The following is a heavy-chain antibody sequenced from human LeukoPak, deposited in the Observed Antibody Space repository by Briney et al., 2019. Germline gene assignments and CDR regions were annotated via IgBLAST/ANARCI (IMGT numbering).Heavy chain of an antibody. CDR1: GYTFTNYA. D-gene: IGHD3-10*01. CDR2: INTNTGNP. V-gene: IGHV7-4-1*02. Sequence: ASVKVSCKASGYTFTNYAINWVRQAPGQGLEWMGWINTNTGNPTFAQGFTGRFVFSLDTSVSTTYPQISSLKAEDTAVYYCARVLGDEINYYGSGSSLYYFDYWGQGTLVTVSS. CDR3: ARVLGDEINYYGSGSSLYYFDY. J-gene: IGHJ4*02.